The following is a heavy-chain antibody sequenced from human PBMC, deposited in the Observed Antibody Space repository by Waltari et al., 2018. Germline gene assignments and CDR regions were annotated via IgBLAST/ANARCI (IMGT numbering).Heavy chain of an antibody. CDR1: GLSVSNYW. V-gene: IGHV3-7*01. D-gene: IGHD6-13*01. J-gene: IGHJ4*02. Sequence: EVQLVESGGGLAQPGGSVRLSGAASGLSVSNYWITWVRQASGKGPEWVANIKQDGSEKYYMDSVKGRFTISRDNAKNSLYLQMNNLRVEDTAVYYCTRGGRDSSWYWRDWGQGTLVTVSS. CDR2: IKQDGSEK. CDR3: TRGGRDSSWYWRD.